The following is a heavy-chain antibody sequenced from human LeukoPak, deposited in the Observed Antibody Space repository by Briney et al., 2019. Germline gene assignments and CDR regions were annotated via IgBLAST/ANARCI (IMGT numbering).Heavy chain of an antibody. CDR1: GGSISSYY. J-gene: IGHJ4*02. V-gene: IGHV4-59*01. Sequence: PSETLSLTCTVSGGSISSYYWSWIRQPPGKGLEWIGYIYYSGSTNYNPSLKSRVTISVETSKNEFPLKLRSVTAADTAVYYCAREGSGYSYGSLDYWGQGTLVTVSS. D-gene: IGHD5-18*01. CDR3: AREGSGYSYGSLDY. CDR2: IYYSGST.